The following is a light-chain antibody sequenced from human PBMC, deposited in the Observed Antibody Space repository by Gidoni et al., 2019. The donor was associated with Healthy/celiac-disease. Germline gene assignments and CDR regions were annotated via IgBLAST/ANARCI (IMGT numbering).Light chain of an antibody. Sequence: QSALTQPPSASGSPGQSVTISCTGTSSDVGGYNYVSWYPQPPGKAPKLMIYEVSKRPSGVPDRFSGSKSCNTASLTVSGLQAEDEADYYCSSYAGSNNWVFGGGTKLTVL. J-gene: IGLJ3*02. CDR3: SSYAGSNNWV. V-gene: IGLV2-8*01. CDR1: SSDVGGYNY. CDR2: EVS.